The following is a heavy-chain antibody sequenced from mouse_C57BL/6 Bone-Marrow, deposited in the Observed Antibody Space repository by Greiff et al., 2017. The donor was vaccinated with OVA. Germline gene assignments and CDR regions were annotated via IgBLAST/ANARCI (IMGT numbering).Heavy chain of an antibody. Sequence: EVHLVESGGDLVKPGGSLKLSCAASGFTFSSYGMSWVRQTPDKRLEWVATISSGGSYTYYPDSVKGRFTISRDNAKNTLYLQMSSLTSEDTAMYYCARQGGFILYWYFDVWGTGTTVTVSS. CDR3: ARQGGFILYWYFDV. CDR1: GFTFSSYG. D-gene: IGHD1-1*01. J-gene: IGHJ1*03. CDR2: ISSGGSYT. V-gene: IGHV5-6*01.